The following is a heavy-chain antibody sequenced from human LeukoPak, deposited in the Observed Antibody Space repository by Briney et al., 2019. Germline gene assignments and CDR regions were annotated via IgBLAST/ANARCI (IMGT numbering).Heavy chain of an antibody. Sequence: SETLSLTCAVYGGSFSGYYWSWLRQPPGKGLEWIGEINHSGSTNYNPSLKSRVTISVDTSKNQFSLKLSSVTAADTAVYYCARGHIIVATKGWFDPWGQGTLVTVSS. CDR1: GGSFSGYY. CDR2: INHSGST. J-gene: IGHJ5*02. CDR3: ARGHIIVATKGWFDP. D-gene: IGHD5-12*01. V-gene: IGHV4-34*01.